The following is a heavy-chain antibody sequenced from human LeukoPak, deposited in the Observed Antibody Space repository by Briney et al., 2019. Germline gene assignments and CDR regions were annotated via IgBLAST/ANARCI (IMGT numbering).Heavy chain of an antibody. CDR1: GFTFSSYA. J-gene: IGHJ4*02. CDR2: ISHDGSNQ. D-gene: IGHD1-26*01. V-gene: IGHV3-30*18. CDR3: AKVSGTYSSYFDY. Sequence: PGGSLRLSCAASGFTFSSYAMSWVRQAPGKGLEWVAVISHDGSNQYYADSVKGRFTISRDNSKNTLYLRMNSLRADDTAVYYCAKVSGTYSSYFDYWGQGTVVTVSS.